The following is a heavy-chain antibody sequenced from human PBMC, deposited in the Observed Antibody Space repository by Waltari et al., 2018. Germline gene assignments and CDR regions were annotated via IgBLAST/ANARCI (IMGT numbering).Heavy chain of an antibody. V-gene: IGHV4-39*01. CDR3: ARLSYHIVTGYGWFDP. D-gene: IGHD3-9*01. CDR2: ISYSGST. CDR1: GGSISSESYY. J-gene: IGHJ5*02. Sequence: QLQLQESGPGLVKPSETLSLTCTVSGGSISSESYYWGWIRQPPGKGLVWIGIISYSGSTDYNPSLKSRVTISVDTSKNQFSLKLSAVTAADTAVYYCARLSYHIVTGYGWFDPWGLGTLVTVSS.